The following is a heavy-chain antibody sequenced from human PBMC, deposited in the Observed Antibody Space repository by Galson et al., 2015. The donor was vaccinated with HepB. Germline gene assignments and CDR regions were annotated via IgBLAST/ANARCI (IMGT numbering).Heavy chain of an antibody. CDR3: ARGGAVLGTKFNWFDP. CDR2: ISIYSGNT. Sequence: SVKVSCKASGYQFSNYAITWVRQAPGRGLEWMGRISIYSGNTNYAQKVQGRVTMTTDTSTSTAYMELRSLRSDDTAVYYCARGGAVLGTKFNWFDPWGQGTLVTVSS. D-gene: IGHD2/OR15-2a*01. CDR1: GYQFSNYA. J-gene: IGHJ5*02. V-gene: IGHV1-18*01.